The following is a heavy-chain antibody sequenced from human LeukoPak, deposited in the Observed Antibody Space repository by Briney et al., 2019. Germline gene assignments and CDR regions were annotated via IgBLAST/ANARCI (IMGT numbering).Heavy chain of an antibody. J-gene: IGHJ4*02. V-gene: IGHV3-23*01. CDR2: ISGSGGST. Sequence: GGSLRLSCAASGFTFSSYAMSWVRQAPGKGLEWVSAISGSGGSTYYADSVKGRFTISRDNSKNTLYLQMNSLRAEDTAVYYCAKDLLEEYYDFWRGHPRAPSWGQGTLVTVSS. CDR3: AKDLLEEYYDFWRGHPRAPS. D-gene: IGHD3-3*01. CDR1: GFTFSSYA.